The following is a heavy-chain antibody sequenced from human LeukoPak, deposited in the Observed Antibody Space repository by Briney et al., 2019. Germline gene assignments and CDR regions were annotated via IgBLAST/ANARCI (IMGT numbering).Heavy chain of an antibody. Sequence: PGGPLRLSCAASGFTFSNSAMSWFRKAPGKGLEWVSTLSGSGITTYFADSVKGRFTISRDSSKNTLYLQMNSRRAEDTAVYYCAKGIYSSGWSYFDYWGHGTLGSVSS. D-gene: IGHD6-19*01. CDR1: GFTFSNSA. J-gene: IGHJ4*01. CDR3: AKGIYSSGWSYFDY. CDR2: LSGSGITT. V-gene: IGHV3-23*01.